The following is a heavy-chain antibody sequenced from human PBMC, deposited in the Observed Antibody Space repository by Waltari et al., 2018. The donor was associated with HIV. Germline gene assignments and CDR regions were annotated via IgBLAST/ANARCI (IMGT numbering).Heavy chain of an antibody. CDR1: GFTFTTYV. Sequence: QVQLVESGGGVVQPGGSLRLSCAASGFTFTTYVMHWVRQAPGKGLGWGAFVQYDGINKYYADSVKGRFTISRDNSKNTLYLKMNSLKADDTAVYYCARDPSPPILYDILTGYYFDYWGQGTLVTVSS. CDR3: ARDPSPPILYDILTGYYFDY. D-gene: IGHD3-9*01. V-gene: IGHV3-30*02. J-gene: IGHJ4*02. CDR2: VQYDGINK.